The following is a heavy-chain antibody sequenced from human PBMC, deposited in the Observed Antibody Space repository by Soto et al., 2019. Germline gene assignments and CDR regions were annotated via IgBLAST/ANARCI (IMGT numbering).Heavy chain of an antibody. D-gene: IGHD3-3*01. CDR2: ISGSGDNT. CDR1: GFTFSSYA. Sequence: EVKLLESGGGLVQPGGSLRLSCAASGFTFSSYALNWVRQAPGKGLEWVSVISGSGDNTYYADSVKGRFTISRDNSKNTTYPQMNSLRAEDTAGYYGATVLCTADFWSAYYTSYYMDVWGKGTTVTVSS. J-gene: IGHJ6*03. CDR3: ATVLCTADFWSAYYTSYYMDV. V-gene: IGHV3-23*01.